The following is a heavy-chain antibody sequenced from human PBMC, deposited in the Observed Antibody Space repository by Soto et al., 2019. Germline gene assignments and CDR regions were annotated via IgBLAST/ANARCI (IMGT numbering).Heavy chain of an antibody. CDR1: GFTFSDYY. CDR3: ARAASSSLYYYYYMDV. CDR2: ISSSGSTI. D-gene: IGHD6-13*01. J-gene: IGHJ6*03. Sequence: GGSLRLSCAASGFTFSDYYMSWIRQAPGKGLEWVSYISSSGSTIYYADSVKGRFTISRDNAKNSLYLQMNSLRAEDTAVYYCARAASSSLYYYYYMDVWGKGTTVTVSS. V-gene: IGHV3-11*01.